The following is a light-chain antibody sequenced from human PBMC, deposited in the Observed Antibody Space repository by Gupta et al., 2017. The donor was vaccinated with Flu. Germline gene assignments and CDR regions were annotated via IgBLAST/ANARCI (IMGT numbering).Light chain of an antibody. J-gene: IGLJ3*02. CDR2: DVS. CDR3: SSYTTTHTRV. CDR1: SSDVGGYNF. Sequence: QSALTQPASVSGSPGQSITISCSGTSSDVGGYNFVSWYQQHPGKAPKLVIHDVSERPSGVSIRFSGSRSGNTASLTISGPQPEDEADYYCSSYTTTHTRVFGGGTKVTVL. V-gene: IGLV2-14*03.